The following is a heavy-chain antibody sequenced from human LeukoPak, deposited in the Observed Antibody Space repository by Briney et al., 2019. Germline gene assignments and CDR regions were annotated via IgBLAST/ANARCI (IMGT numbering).Heavy chain of an antibody. CDR3: ASYRIVGATSVYFQH. CDR2: INHSGST. Sequence: PSETLSLTCAVYGGSFSGYYWSWIRQPPGKGLEWIGEINHSGSTNYNPSLKSRVTISVDTSKNQFSLKLSSVTAADAAVYYCASYRIVGATSVYFQHWGQGTLVTVSS. J-gene: IGHJ1*01. D-gene: IGHD1-26*01. V-gene: IGHV4-34*01. CDR1: GGSFSGYY.